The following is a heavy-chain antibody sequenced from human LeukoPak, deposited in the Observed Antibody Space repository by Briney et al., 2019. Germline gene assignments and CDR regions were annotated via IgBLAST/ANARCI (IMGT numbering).Heavy chain of an antibody. CDR1: GFTFSSYW. V-gene: IGHV3-7*01. J-gene: IGHJ4*02. D-gene: IGHD6-13*01. Sequence: GSLRLSCVASGFTFSSYWMSWVRQAPGKGLEWVANIKQDGSEKYYVDSVKGRFTISRDNAKNSLYLQMNSLRAEDTAVYYCARDVDSSSWYVDYWGQGTLVTVSS. CDR2: IKQDGSEK. CDR3: ARDVDSSSWYVDY.